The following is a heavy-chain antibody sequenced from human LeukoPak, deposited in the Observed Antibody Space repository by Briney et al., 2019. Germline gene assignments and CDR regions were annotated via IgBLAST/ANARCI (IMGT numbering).Heavy chain of an antibody. D-gene: IGHD3-10*01. V-gene: IGHV4-59*01. J-gene: IGHJ4*02. CDR1: GGSISSYY. Sequence: PSETLSLTCAVYGGSISSYYWSWIRQPPGKGLEWIGYIYYSGSTNYNPSLKSRVTISVDTSKNQFSLKLSSVTAADTAVYYCARDSRGSHDYWGQGTLVTVSS. CDR3: ARDSRGSHDY. CDR2: IYYSGST.